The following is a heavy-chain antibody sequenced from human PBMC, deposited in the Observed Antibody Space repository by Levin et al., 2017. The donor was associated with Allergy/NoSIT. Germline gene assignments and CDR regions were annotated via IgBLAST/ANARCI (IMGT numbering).Heavy chain of an antibody. J-gene: IGHJ4*02. CDR2: ITGGSDVL. V-gene: IGHV3-48*01. Sequence: ETLSLTCAASGFDFNRYSMNWVRQAPGKGLEWVSYITGGSDVLYYADSVEGRFTISRDNAKNSLYLQMNSLRADDTAVYYCARDFHYSFDYWGRGALVTVSS. CDR3: ARDFHYSFDY. CDR1: GFDFNRYS.